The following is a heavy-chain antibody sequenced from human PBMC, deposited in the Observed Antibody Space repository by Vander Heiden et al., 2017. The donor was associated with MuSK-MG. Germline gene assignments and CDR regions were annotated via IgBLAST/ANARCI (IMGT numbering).Heavy chain of an antibody. Sequence: EVQLVESGGGLVQPGGSLRVSGAASGFTFSSYSMNWFRQAPGKGLEWVSYISSSSITIYYADYVKGRFTISRDNAKNSLYLQMNSLRDEDTAVYYCARDTCGGSYQGPGAFDIWGQGTMVTVSS. J-gene: IGHJ3*02. D-gene: IGHD1-26*01. CDR2: ISSSSITI. CDR1: GFTFSSYS. CDR3: ARDTCGGSYQGPGAFDI. V-gene: IGHV3-48*02.